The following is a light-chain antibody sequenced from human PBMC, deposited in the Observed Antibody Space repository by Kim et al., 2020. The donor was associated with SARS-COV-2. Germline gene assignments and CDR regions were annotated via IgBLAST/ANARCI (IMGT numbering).Light chain of an antibody. CDR3: QQYYDILGT. CDR2: YAS. Sequence: ASVGDRVTITYWASQGFCSYLAWYQQKPAKAPKVFIYYASSLQSGVPSRFSGSGSGTDYTLTISSLHPADFATYHCQQYYDILGTFGGGTKVDIK. V-gene: IGKV1D-43*01. J-gene: IGKJ4*01. CDR1: QGFCSY.